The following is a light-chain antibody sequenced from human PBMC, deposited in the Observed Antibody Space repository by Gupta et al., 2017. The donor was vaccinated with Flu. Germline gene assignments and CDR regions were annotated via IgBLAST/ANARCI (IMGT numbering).Light chain of an antibody. J-gene: IGKJ1*01. CDR3: QHGGSWVRRT. V-gene: IGKV3D-20*02. Sequence: PLSSSPRGKSALFCCRTRRTGSRYLAWYQQKPGQAPRLLIYAGSSRATGIPDRFTGSGSGTDFTLTISRLEPEDFAVYYCQHGGSWVRRTFGQGTKVEIK. CDR1: RTGSRY. CDR2: AGS.